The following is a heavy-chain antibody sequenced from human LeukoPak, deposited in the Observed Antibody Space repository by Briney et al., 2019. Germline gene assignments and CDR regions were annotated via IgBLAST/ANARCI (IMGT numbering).Heavy chain of an antibody. V-gene: IGHV4-34*01. J-gene: IGHJ5*02. D-gene: IGHD3-10*01. CDR3: ARGRFLLWFGEFHRNWFDP. CDR1: GGSFSGYY. Sequence: PSETLSLTCAVYGGSFSGYYWSWIRQPPGKGLEWIGEINHSGSTNYNPSLKSRVTISVDTSKNQFSLKLSSVTAADTAVYYCARGRFLLWFGEFHRNWFDPWGQGTLVTVSS. CDR2: INHSGST.